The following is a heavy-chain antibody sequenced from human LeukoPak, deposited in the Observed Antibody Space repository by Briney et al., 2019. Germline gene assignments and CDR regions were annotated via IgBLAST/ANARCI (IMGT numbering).Heavy chain of an antibody. Sequence: PGGSLRLSCAASGFTVSSNYMSWVRQAPGKGLEWVSVIYSGGSTYYADSAKGRFTISRDNSKNTLYLQMNSLGAEDTAVYYCARGSGAVPPYFGMDVWGQGTTVTVSS. D-gene: IGHD1-14*01. CDR3: ARGSGAVPPYFGMDV. CDR1: GFTVSSNY. CDR2: IYSGGST. J-gene: IGHJ6*02. V-gene: IGHV3-53*01.